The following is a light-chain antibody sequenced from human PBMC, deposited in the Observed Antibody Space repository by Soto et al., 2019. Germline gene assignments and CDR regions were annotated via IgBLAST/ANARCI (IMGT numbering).Light chain of an antibody. CDR3: QQYGGSRT. Sequence: EIVLTQSPGTLSLSPGERATLSCRASQSVSSSYLAWYQQKPGQAPRLLIYGASSRATGIPDRFSGSGSGTDFTLTIRRLEPEDFAVYYCQQYGGSRTFGQGTKV. CDR2: GAS. J-gene: IGKJ1*01. CDR1: QSVSSSY. V-gene: IGKV3-20*01.